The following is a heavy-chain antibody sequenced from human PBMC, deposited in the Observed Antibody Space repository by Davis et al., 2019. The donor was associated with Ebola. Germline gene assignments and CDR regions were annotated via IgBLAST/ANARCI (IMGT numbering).Heavy chain of an antibody. Sequence: GESLKISCAASGFTFSSYAMSWVRQAPGKGLEWVSAISGSGGSTYYADSVKGRFTISRDNAKNSLYLQMNSLRDEDTAVYYCARDLRGFGRYWGQGTLVTVSS. CDR2: ISGSGGST. CDR3: ARDLRGFGRY. V-gene: IGHV3-23*01. CDR1: GFTFSSYA. D-gene: IGHD3-3*01. J-gene: IGHJ4*02.